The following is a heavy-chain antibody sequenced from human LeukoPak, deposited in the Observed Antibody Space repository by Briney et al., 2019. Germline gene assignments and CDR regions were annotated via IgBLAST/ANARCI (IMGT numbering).Heavy chain of an antibody. CDR3: ARDGNSGSYQAAFDI. V-gene: IGHV1-2*02. CDR1: GYTFTGYY. J-gene: IGHJ3*02. Sequence: SVKVSCNVSGYTFTGYYMHWVRQAHGQGLEWMGWINPNSGGTNYAQKFQGRVTMTRDTSIRTAYMELSRLRSDDTAVYYCARDGNSGSYQAAFDIWGQGTMVTVSS. D-gene: IGHD1-26*01. CDR2: INPNSGGT.